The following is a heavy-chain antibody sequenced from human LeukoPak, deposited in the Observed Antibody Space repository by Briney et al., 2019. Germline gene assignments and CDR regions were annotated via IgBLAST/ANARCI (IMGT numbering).Heavy chain of an antibody. V-gene: IGHV3-23*01. CDR2: ISGSGGST. D-gene: IGHD3-22*01. Sequence: PGGSLRLSCAASGFTFSSYAMSWVRQAPGKGLEWGSAISGSGGSTYYADSVKGRFTISRDNSKNTLYLQMNSLRAEDTAVYYCAKRGYDSSGYYYDYWGQGTLVTVSS. J-gene: IGHJ4*02. CDR1: GFTFSSYA. CDR3: AKRGYDSSGYYYDY.